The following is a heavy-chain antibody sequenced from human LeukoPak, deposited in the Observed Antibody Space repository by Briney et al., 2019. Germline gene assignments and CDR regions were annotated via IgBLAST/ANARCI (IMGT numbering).Heavy chain of an antibody. V-gene: IGHV3-30-3*01. CDR3: ARGGDSWGGYSYGMDV. Sequence: GSLRLSCAASGFSFSSYAMHWVRQAPGKGLEWVAVISYDGRNEYYADSVKGRFTISRDISMNTLYLQMNSLRPEDSAVYYCARGGDSWGGYSYGMDVRGQGTTVTVSS. CDR2: ISYDGRNE. D-gene: IGHD3-3*01. J-gene: IGHJ6*02. CDR1: GFSFSSYA.